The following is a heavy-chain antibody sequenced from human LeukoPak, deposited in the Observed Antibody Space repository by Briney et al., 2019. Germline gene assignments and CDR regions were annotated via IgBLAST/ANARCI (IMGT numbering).Heavy chain of an antibody. V-gene: IGHV3-48*03. CDR1: GFASISYE. D-gene: IGHD3-22*01. CDR3: SGGWAYYDRGAY. J-gene: IGHJ4*02. Sequence: PGGSLRPSCAASGFASISYEMNWVRQAPGKGLEWVSYISSSGSTIYYADSVKGRFTISRDNAKNSLYLQMNSLRAEDTAVYYCSGGWAYYDRGAYWGQGTLVTVSS. CDR2: ISSSGSTI.